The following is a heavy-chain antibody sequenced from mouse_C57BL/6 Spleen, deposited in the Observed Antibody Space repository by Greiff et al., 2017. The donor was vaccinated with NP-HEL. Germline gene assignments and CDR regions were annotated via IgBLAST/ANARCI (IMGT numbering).Heavy chain of an antibody. J-gene: IGHJ1*03. D-gene: IGHD1-1*01. CDR1: GFTFSSYT. CDR2: ISGGGGNT. CDR3: ARLGSSGYFDV. V-gene: IGHV5-9*01. Sequence: EVMLVESGGGLVKPGGSLKLSCAASGFTFSSYTMSWVRQTPEKRLEWVATISGGGGNTYYPDSVKGRFTISRDNAKNTLSLQMSSLRSEDTALVYCARLGSSGYFDVWGTGTTVTVSS.